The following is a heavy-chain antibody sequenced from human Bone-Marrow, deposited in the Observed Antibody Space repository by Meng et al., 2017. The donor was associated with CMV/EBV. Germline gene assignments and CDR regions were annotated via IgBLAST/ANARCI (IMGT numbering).Heavy chain of an antibody. CDR2: IKQDGSEK. V-gene: IGHV3-7*03. CDR1: GFTFSSYW. D-gene: IGHD3-16*01. CDR3: AKGGIMITFGEGYYFDY. Sequence: GGSLRLSCAASGFTFSSYWMSWVRQAPGKGLEWVANIKQDGSEKYYVDSVKGRFTISRDNAKNSLYLQMNSLRAEDTALYYCAKGGIMITFGEGYYFDYWGQGTLVTVSS. J-gene: IGHJ4*02.